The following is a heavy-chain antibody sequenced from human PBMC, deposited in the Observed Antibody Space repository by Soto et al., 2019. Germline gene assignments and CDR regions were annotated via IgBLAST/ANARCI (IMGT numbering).Heavy chain of an antibody. CDR1: GFTFSNYG. D-gene: IGHD6-19*01. V-gene: IGHV3-30*03. Sequence: RAPRLSCAASGFTFSNYGMHWVRQAPGKGLEWVAVTSYDGSNKYYADSVKGRFAISRDNSKNTLYLQMNSLRAEDTAVYYCARDSRKEYSSSWLDYWGQGTLVTVSS. CDR3: ARDSRKEYSSSWLDY. CDR2: TSYDGSNK. J-gene: IGHJ4*02.